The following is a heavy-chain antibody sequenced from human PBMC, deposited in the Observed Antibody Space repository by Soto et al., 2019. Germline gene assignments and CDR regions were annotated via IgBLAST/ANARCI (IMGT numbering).Heavy chain of an antibody. CDR3: AREGGNRYYYYGMDV. CDR1: RGSINSHY. J-gene: IGHJ6*02. V-gene: IGHV4-59*11. Sequence: PSETLSLTCTVSRGSINSHYWSWIRQPPGKGLEYIAYISYSGSTNYNPSLKSRVTISVDTSKNQFSLKLNSVTPEDTAVYYCAREGGNRYYYYGMDVWGQGTTVTVS. D-gene: IGHD1-26*01. CDR2: ISYSGST.